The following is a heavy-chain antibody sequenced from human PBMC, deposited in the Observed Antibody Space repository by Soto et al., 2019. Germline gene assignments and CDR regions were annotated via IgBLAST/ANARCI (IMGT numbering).Heavy chain of an antibody. J-gene: IGHJ4*02. CDR3: VRGSAVAGTGGHY. CDR2: INSDGTTT. D-gene: IGHD6-19*01. CDR1: GFSFSSHW. V-gene: IGHV3-74*01. Sequence: EVRLVESGGGLVQPGGSLRLSCAATGFSFSSHWMHWVRQVPGKGLVWVSRINSDGTTTTYADSVKGRFTISRDNAKNTLYLQTNSLRAEDTAIYFCVRGSAVAGTGGHYWGQGILVTVSS.